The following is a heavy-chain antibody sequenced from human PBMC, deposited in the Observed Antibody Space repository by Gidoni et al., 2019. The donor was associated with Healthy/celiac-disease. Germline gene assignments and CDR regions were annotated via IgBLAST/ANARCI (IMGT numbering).Heavy chain of an antibody. J-gene: IGHJ6*02. CDR3: AKNIAPHYYDSSGMDV. Sequence: AASGFTLSSYGMHWGRQAPGKGLEWVAVISYDGSNKSYADSVKGRFTISRDNSKNTLYLQMNSLRAEDTSVYYCAKNIAPHYYDSSGMDVWGQGTTVTVSS. CDR2: ISYDGSNK. D-gene: IGHD3-22*01. CDR1: GFTLSSYG. V-gene: IGHV3-30*18.